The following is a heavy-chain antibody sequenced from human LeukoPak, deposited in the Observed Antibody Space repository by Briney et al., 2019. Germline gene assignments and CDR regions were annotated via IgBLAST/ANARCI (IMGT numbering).Heavy chain of an antibody. J-gene: IGHJ6*02. V-gene: IGHV4-59*01. CDR1: GGSISSYY. Sequence: SETLSLTCTVSGGSISSYYWSWIRQPPGKGLEWIGYIYYSGSTNYNPSLKSRVTISVDTSKNQFSLKLSSVTAADTAVYYCARVRSGWGERGMDVWGQGTTVTASS. D-gene: IGHD6-19*01. CDR2: IYYSGST. CDR3: ARVRSGWGERGMDV.